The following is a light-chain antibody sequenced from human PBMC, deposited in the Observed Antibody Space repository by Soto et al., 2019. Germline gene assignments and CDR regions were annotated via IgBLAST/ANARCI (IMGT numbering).Light chain of an antibody. CDR1: SSNIGSNL. Sequence: QSVLTQPPSVSAAPGQKVTISCSGSSSNIGSNLVSWYQQLPGTAPKLLIYDNDKGPSGIPDRFSGSKSGTSASLGITGLQTGDEADYSCATWDNSLSAWLFGGGTQLTVL. CDR3: ATWDNSLSAWL. J-gene: IGLJ3*02. CDR2: DND. V-gene: IGLV1-51*01.